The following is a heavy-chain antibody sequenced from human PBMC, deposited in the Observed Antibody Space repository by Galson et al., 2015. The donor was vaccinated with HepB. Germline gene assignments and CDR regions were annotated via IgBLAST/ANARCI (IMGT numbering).Heavy chain of an antibody. Sequence: SLRLSCAASGFTFSNYNMVWVRQAPWKGLEWVASVSSSSSYIYHADSMKGRFTISRDNAKNSLYLQMTSLTVEDTAVYYCARDPPLGTPLDYWGQGTLVTVSS. V-gene: IGHV3-21*01. D-gene: IGHD7-27*01. CDR3: ARDPPLGTPLDY. CDR1: GFTFSNYN. J-gene: IGHJ4*02. CDR2: VSSSSSYI.